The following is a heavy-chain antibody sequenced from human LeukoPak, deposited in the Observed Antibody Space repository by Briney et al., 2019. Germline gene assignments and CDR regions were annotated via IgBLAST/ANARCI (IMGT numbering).Heavy chain of an antibody. CDR2: IYYSGST. CDR1: GGSMSSYY. CDR3: ARDRSSGWQGAFDM. J-gene: IGHJ3*02. Sequence: PSETLSLTCTVSGGSMSSYYWSWIRQPPGKGLEWIGYIYYSGSTNYNPSLKSRVTISVDTSKNQFSLKLSSVAAADTAVYYCARDRSSGWQGAFDMWGQGTKVTASS. V-gene: IGHV4-59*01. D-gene: IGHD6-19*01.